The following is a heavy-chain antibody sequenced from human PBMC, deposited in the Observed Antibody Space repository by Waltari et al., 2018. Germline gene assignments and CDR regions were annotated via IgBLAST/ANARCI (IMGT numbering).Heavy chain of an antibody. Sequence: QVQLVQSGAEVKKPGASVKVSCKVSGYTLTELSMHWVRQTPGKGLEWMGGFDPEDGETIYAQKFQGRVTMTEDTSTDTAYMELSSLRSEDTAVYYCATYYYDSSGSLGAFDIWGQGTMVTVSS. D-gene: IGHD3-22*01. V-gene: IGHV1-24*01. CDR2: FDPEDGET. CDR1: GYTLTELS. J-gene: IGHJ3*02. CDR3: ATYYYDSSGSLGAFDI.